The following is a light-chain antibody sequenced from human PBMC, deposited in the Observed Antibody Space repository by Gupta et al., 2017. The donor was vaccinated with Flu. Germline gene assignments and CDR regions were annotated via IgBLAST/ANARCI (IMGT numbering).Light chain of an antibody. Sequence: DIQMTQSPSSLSASVGDRVTITCRASQSISSYLNWYQQKPGKAPKLLIYAAPSLQSGVPSRFSGSGSGTDFTLTISRLQPEDFATYYCQQSDSNPRTFGQGTKVEIK. CDR1: QSISSY. CDR2: AAP. V-gene: IGKV1-39*01. CDR3: QQSDSNPRT. J-gene: IGKJ1*01.